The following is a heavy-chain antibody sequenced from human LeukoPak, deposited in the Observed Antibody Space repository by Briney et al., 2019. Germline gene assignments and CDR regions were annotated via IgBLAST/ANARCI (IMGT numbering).Heavy chain of an antibody. CDR2: IYYSGST. D-gene: IGHD2-2*02. Sequence: PSETLSLTCTVSGGSISSSGYYWGWIRQPPGKGLEWIGSIYYSGSTYYNPSLKSRVTISVDTSKNQFSLKLSSVTATDTAVYYCARHGRVGCSSTSCYTGDAFDIWGQGTMVTVSS. CDR3: ARHGRVGCSSTSCYTGDAFDI. J-gene: IGHJ3*02. CDR1: GGSISSSGYY. V-gene: IGHV4-39*01.